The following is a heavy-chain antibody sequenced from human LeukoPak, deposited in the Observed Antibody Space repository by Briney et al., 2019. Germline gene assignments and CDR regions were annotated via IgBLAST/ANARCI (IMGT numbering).Heavy chain of an antibody. Sequence: SGGSLRLSCAASGLIFSNYAMRWVRQAPGEGQEWVSGISGSGSNTYYGDSVKGRFTISRDNSKNTMYLQMNRPRAEDTALYYCAKCGSGKTVYVIVWGKGATVTVSS. CDR1: GLIFSNYA. CDR2: ISGSGSNT. CDR3: AKCGSGKTVYVIV. D-gene: IGHD5/OR15-5a*01. J-gene: IGHJ6*01. V-gene: IGHV3-23*01.